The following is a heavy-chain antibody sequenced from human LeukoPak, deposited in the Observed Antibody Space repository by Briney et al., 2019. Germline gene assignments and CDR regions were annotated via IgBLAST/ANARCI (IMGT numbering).Heavy chain of an antibody. Sequence: GGSLRLSCAGSGYSFAIYWMSWVRQAPGKGLEWVANISQDGTGTYYVDSVRGRFTVSRDNTKNSLYLQMNSLRAEGTAVYYCTKSEWVPKSWGQGTLVTVSS. CDR3: TKSEWVPKS. J-gene: IGHJ5*02. CDR2: ISQDGTGT. D-gene: IGHD5-12*01. V-gene: IGHV3-7*01. CDR1: GYSFAIYW.